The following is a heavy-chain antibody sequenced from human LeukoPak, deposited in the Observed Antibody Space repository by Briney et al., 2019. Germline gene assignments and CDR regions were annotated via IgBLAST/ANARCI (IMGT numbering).Heavy chain of an antibody. CDR1: GYTFTSYD. V-gene: IGHV1-8*01. CDR3: ARGPGSSDY. Sequence: ASVKVSCKASGYTFTSYDISWVRQATGQGLEWMGWMNPNSGNTGYAQKFQGRVAITRDISKSTAYMELSSLRSGDTAVYYCARGPGSSDYWGQGTLVTVSS. D-gene: IGHD6-6*01. J-gene: IGHJ4*02. CDR2: MNPNSGNT.